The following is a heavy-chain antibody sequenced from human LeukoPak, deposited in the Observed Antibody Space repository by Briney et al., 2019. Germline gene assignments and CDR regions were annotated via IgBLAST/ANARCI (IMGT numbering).Heavy chain of an antibody. CDR3: APPGKLVSI. Sequence: GGSLRLSCAASGFTFSSYGMHWVRQAPGKGLEWVAVIWYDGSNKYYADSVKGRFTISRDNSKNTLYLQMNSLRAEGTAVYYCAPPGKLVSIWGQGTLVTVSS. J-gene: IGHJ4*02. V-gene: IGHV3-33*01. CDR1: GFTFSSYG. D-gene: IGHD6-6*01. CDR2: IWYDGSNK.